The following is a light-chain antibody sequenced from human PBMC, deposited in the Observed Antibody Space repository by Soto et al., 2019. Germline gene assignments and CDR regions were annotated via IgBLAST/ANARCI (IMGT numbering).Light chain of an antibody. V-gene: IGLV3-1*01. CDR3: QAWDSSRYV. CDR2: QDS. J-gene: IGLJ1*01. Sequence: SYELTQPPSVSVSPGQTASITCSGDKLGDKYACWYQQKPGQSPVLVIYQDSKRPSGIPERFSGSNSGNTATLTIRGTQAMDEADYYCQAWDSSRYVFGTGTKVTVL. CDR1: KLGDKY.